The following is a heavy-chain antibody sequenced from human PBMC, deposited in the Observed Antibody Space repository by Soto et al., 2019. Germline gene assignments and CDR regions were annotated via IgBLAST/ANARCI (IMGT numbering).Heavy chain of an antibody. CDR2: IYYSGST. J-gene: IGHJ4*02. CDR1: VGSISSYY. V-gene: IGHV4-59*01. D-gene: IGHD3-10*01. CDR3: ARDTGFGELFFGY. Sequence: SETLSLTCTVSVGSISSYYWSWIRQRPGKGLEWIGYIYYSGSTNYNPSLKSRVTISVDTSKNQFSLKLSSVTAADTAVYYCARDTGFGELFFGYWGQGTLVTVSS.